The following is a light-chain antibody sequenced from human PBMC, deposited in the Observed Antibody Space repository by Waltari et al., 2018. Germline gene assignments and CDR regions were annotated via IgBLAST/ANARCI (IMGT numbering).Light chain of an antibody. Sequence: EIVLTQSPATLSLSPGESATLSCRASQSVSNYLAWYQQKAGRSPRLLIYDASNRAPGIPARFSGRGSETDFTLTISRLEPEDFAVYYCQQRNDWPLTFGGGTKVEIK. CDR1: QSVSNY. CDR2: DAS. J-gene: IGKJ4*01. CDR3: QQRNDWPLT. V-gene: IGKV3-11*01.